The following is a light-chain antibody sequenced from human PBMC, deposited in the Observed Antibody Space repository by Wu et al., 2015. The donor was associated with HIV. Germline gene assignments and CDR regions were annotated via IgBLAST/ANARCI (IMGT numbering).Light chain of an antibody. CDR1: QSVSGT. J-gene: IGKJ5*01. Sequence: EIVLTQSPATLSFSPGEGATLSCRANQSVSGTLAWYQQKPGQAPRLLIYDASNRATGIPDRFSGGGSVTDFTLTISSLEPEDSAVYYCQQHYKSPLTFGQGTR. V-gene: IGKV3-11*01. CDR3: QQHYKSPLT. CDR2: DAS.